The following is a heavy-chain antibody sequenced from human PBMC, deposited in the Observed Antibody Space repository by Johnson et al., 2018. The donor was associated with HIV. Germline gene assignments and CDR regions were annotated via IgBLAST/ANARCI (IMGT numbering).Heavy chain of an antibody. CDR2: ISYDGSNK. V-gene: IGHV3-30*03. CDR1: GFTFSSYG. D-gene: IGHD6-19*01. Sequence: QVQLVESGGGVVQPGRSLRLSCAASGFTFSSYGMHWVRQAPGKGLEWVAVISYDGSNKYYSESLKGRISISRDNSMNTLYLQMNSLRAEDTAVYYCATFGYTSGWIVTDDAFDVWGHGTLVTVSS. CDR3: ATFGYTSGWIVTDDAFDV. J-gene: IGHJ3*01.